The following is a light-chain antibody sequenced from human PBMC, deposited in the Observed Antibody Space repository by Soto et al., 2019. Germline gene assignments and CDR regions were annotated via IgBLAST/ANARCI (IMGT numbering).Light chain of an antibody. CDR2: AAA. CDR1: ETISNY. V-gene: IGKV1-39*01. Sequence: DIQMTQSPSSLSASVGDRVTITCRASETISNYLNWYQQKSGQAPKLLIYAAASLQSGVPSRFSGSGSGTDFTLTITTLQPEDFATYYCQQYGSSPKGMTFGQGTKVDIK. J-gene: IGKJ1*01. CDR3: QQYGSSPKGMT.